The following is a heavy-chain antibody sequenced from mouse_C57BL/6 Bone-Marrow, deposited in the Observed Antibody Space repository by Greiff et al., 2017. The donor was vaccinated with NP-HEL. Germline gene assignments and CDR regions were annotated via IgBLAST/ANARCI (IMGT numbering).Heavy chain of an antibody. CDR3: TRGSSYGYFDV. V-gene: IGHV1-23*01. CDR1: GYTFTSYW. D-gene: IGHD1-1*01. J-gene: IGHJ1*03. Sequence: QVQLQQPGAELVKPGASVKLSCKASGYTFTSYWMHWVKQRPVHGLEWIGTIDPETCGTAYTQKFKGKATLTADKSSSTAYMELRRLTSEDSAVYYCTRGSSYGYFDVWGTGTTVTVSS. CDR2: IDPETCGT.